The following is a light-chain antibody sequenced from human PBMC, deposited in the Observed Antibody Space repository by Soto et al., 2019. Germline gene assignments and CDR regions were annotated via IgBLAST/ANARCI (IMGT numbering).Light chain of an antibody. J-gene: IGKJ1*01. V-gene: IGKV2-29*02. CDR3: MQGTHLPWT. CDR1: QSLLHSDGKTY. CDR2: EVS. Sequence: DIVVTQTPLSLSVTPGQPASISCKSSQSLLHSDGKTYLYWLLQQPGQTSQLRISEVSNRFSGVPDRFSGSNSGTDFTLEISRVEAEDVGDYYCMQGTHLPWTFGQGTKVDIK.